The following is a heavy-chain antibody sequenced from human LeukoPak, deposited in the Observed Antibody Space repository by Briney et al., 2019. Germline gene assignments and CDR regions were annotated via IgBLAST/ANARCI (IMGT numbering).Heavy chain of an antibody. V-gene: IGHV3-23*01. CDR2: ISSSGGST. CDR3: AKSSPMGLGFGELYYYGMGV. J-gene: IGHJ6*02. CDR1: GFTFSSYA. D-gene: IGHD3-10*01. Sequence: PGGSLRLSCAASGFTFSSYAMSWVRQAPGKGLEWVSAISSSGGSTSYAHSVKGRFTISRDNSKKTLYLQMNSLRADDTAVYYCAKSSPMGLGFGELYYYGMGVWAQGTTVTVSS.